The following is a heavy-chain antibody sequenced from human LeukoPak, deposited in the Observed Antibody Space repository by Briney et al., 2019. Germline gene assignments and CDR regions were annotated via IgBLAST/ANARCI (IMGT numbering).Heavy chain of an antibody. Sequence: SETLSLTCAVSGGSISYFHWSWIRQPPGKELEGIGYIYYTGNTDYNPSLKSRAALSVDTSKNQFSLKLSSLTAADTAVYYCARHSKTAFGERAFDYWGQGVLATVSS. D-gene: IGHD2-21*01. CDR1: GGSISYFH. CDR3: ARHSKTAFGERAFDY. CDR2: IYYTGNT. V-gene: IGHV4-59*08. J-gene: IGHJ4*02.